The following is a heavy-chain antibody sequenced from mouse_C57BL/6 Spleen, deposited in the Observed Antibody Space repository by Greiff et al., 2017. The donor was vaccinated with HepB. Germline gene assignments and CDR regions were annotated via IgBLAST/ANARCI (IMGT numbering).Heavy chain of an antibody. CDR1: GFTFSDYY. Sequence: EVKLVESGGGLVQPGGSLKLSCAASGFTFSDYYMYWVRQTPEKRLEWVAYISNGGGSTYYPDTVKGRFTISRDNAKNTLYLQMSRLKSEDTAMYYCARSIYDAYFDYWGQGTTLTVSS. J-gene: IGHJ2*01. V-gene: IGHV5-12*01. CDR3: ARSIYDAYFDY. CDR2: ISNGGGST. D-gene: IGHD2-3*01.